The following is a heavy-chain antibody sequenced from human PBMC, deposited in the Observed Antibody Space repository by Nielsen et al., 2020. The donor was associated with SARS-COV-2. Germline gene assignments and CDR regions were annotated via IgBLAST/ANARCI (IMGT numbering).Heavy chain of an antibody. CDR2: ISSSGSTI. Sequence: GGSLRLSCAASGFTFSSYEMNWVRQAPGKGLEWVSYISSSGSTIYYADSVKGRFTISRDNAKNSLYLQMNSLRAEDTAVYHCARDLPHIVVVTATGGMDVWGQGTTVTVSS. D-gene: IGHD2-21*02. CDR1: GFTFSSYE. CDR3: ARDLPHIVVVTATGGMDV. J-gene: IGHJ6*02. V-gene: IGHV3-48*03.